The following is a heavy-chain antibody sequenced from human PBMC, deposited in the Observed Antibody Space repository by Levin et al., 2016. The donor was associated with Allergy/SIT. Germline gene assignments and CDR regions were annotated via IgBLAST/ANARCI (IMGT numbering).Heavy chain of an antibody. V-gene: IGHV1-3*01. D-gene: IGHD2-2*01. J-gene: IGHJ4*02. CDR3: ARAYRNFDY. Sequence: KFQGRVTITRDTSASTAYMELSSLRSEDTAVYYCARAYRNFDYWGQGTLVTVSS.